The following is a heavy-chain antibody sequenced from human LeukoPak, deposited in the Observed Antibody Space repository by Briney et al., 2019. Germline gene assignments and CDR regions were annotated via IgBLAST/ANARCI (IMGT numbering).Heavy chain of an antibody. D-gene: IGHD4-17*01. CDR3: ARRTVTTGGAFDI. V-gene: IGHV4-59*08. CDR1: AGSISSHY. J-gene: IGHJ3*02. CDR2: IFYSGST. Sequence: SETLSLTCTVSAGSISSHYWSWIRQPPGKGLEWIGYIFYSGSTSYNPSLKSRVTMSVDTSKNQFSLRLSSVTAADTAVYYCARRTVTTGGAFDIWGQGTMVTVSS.